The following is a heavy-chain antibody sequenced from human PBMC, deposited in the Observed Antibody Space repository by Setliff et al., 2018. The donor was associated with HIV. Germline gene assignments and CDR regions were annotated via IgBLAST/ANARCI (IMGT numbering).Heavy chain of an antibody. D-gene: IGHD6-13*01. CDR1: GGSFSGYF. CDR2: IYYGGII. J-gene: IGHJ4*02. CDR3: ARQVKYSSSPLHFDS. V-gene: IGHV4-34*01. Sequence: SATLSLTCAVYGGSFSGYFWAWIRQPPGKGLEWIGSIYYGGIIDYNTSLKSRVTISVDTPKNQFSLRLYSVTAADTAIHYCARQVKYSSSPLHFDSWGQGTLVTFSS.